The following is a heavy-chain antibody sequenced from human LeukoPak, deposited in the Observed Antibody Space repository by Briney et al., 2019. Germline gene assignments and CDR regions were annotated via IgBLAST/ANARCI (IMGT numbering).Heavy chain of an antibody. V-gene: IGHV3-7*05. CDR3: ARGHYGMDV. J-gene: IGHJ6*02. Sequence: GGSLRLSCEASGFTLSDHWLTWVRQAPGKGLDWVAHINQDGSERSYVDSVKGRFTISRDNAKNSLFLLMNSLRVDDAAVYYCARGHYGMDVWGRGTTVSVYS. CDR1: GFTLSDHW. CDR2: INQDGSER.